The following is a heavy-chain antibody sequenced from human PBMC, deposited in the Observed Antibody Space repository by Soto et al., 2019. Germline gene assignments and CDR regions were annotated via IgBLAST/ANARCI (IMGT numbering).Heavy chain of an antibody. V-gene: IGHV3-30-3*01. CDR2: ISYDGSNK. Sequence: QVQLVESGGGVVQPGRSLRLSCAASGFTFSSYAMHWVRQAPGKGLEWVAVISYDGSNKYYADSVKGRFTISRDNSKHTLYLQMNSLRAEDTAVYYCARDPGGGSYSTYMDYYYYYGMDVWGQGTTVTVSS. CDR1: GFTFSSYA. J-gene: IGHJ6*02. CDR3: ARDPGGGSYSTYMDYYYYYGMDV. D-gene: IGHD1-26*01.